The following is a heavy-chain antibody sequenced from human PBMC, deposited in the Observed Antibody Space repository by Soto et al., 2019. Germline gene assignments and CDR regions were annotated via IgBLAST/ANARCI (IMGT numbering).Heavy chain of an antibody. D-gene: IGHD6-6*01. Sequence: SETLCLTCSVSGDSINSDKYYWGWIRQPPGKGLEWIGNIYYRGSTYYNPSLQSRVTISVDTSKNQFSLKLSSVTAADTAVYYCARFSGHSSSLYYYYYGMDVWGQGTTVTAP. J-gene: IGHJ6*02. CDR3: ARFSGHSSSLYYYYYGMDV. CDR2: IYYRGST. CDR1: GDSINSDKYY. V-gene: IGHV4-39*07.